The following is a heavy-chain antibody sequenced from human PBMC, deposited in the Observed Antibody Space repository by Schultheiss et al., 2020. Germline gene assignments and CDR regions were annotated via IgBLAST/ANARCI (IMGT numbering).Heavy chain of an antibody. J-gene: IGHJ5*02. CDR3: ARETSRGELSNGFDP. CDR2: IYYSGST. V-gene: IGHV4-4*02. CDR1: GGSISSSNW. Sequence: SATLSLTCAVSGGSISSSNWWSWVRQPPGKGLEWIGSIYYSGSTNYNPSLKSRVTISVDTSKNQFSLKLSSVTAADTAVYYCARETSRGELSNGFDPWGQGTLVTVAS. D-gene: IGHD3-10*01.